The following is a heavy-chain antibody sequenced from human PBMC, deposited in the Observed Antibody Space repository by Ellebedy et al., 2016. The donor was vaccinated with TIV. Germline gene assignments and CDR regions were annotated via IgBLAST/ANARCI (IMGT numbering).Heavy chain of an antibody. V-gene: IGHV1-46*01. CDR1: GYTFTSYY. CDR2: INPSGGST. Sequence: ASVKVSXXASGYTFTSYYMHWVRQAPGQGLEWMGIINPSGGSTSYAQKFQGRVTMTRDTSTSTVYMELSSLRSEDTAVYYCARDRATVARGPNWFDPWGQGTLVTVSS. D-gene: IGHD4-23*01. J-gene: IGHJ5*02. CDR3: ARDRATVARGPNWFDP.